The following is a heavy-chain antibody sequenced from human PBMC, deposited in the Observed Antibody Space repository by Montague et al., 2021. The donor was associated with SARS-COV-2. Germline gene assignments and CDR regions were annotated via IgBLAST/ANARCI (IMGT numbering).Heavy chain of an antibody. V-gene: IGHV3-48*03. CDR1: GFTFSNYD. Sequence: SLRLSCAASGFTFSNYDMNWVRQAPGKGPEWISYISTSAYTTSYAGSVKGRFTISRDNGKNSLYLQMNSLRVEDTAVYYCTRDYRSIVGAGFDIWGQGTKVTVSS. CDR2: ISTSAYTT. J-gene: IGHJ3*02. D-gene: IGHD3-16*02. CDR3: TRDYRSIVGAGFDI.